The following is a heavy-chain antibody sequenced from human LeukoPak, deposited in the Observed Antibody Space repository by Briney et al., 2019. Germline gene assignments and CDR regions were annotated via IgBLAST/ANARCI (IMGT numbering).Heavy chain of an antibody. CDR3: ARWRGSRYRGIYED. CDR2: IRSKSSGETT. Sequence: PGGSLGLSRTFSVFSLGEYAMRWVRQASAKGLELVGFIRSKSSGETTEYASAEERRFTIPRDDSNRIAYLQMNSLKMEDTAIYYCARWRGSRYRGIYEDWGRGTLVTVSS. J-gene: IGHJ4*02. CDR1: VFSLGEYA. D-gene: IGHD5/OR15-5a*01. V-gene: IGHV3-49*04.